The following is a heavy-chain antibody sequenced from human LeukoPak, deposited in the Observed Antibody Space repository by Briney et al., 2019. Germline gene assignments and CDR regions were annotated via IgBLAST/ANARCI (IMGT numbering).Heavy chain of an antibody. V-gene: IGHV4-34*01. CDR1: GGSFGGYY. Sequence: PSETLSLTCAVYGGSFGGYYWSWIRQPPGKGLEWIGEINHSGSTNYNPSLKSRVTISVDTSKNQFSLKLSSVTAADTAVYYCARDLDVAALWGEYLYGYWGQGTLVTVSS. CDR2: INHSGST. D-gene: IGHD6-6*01. J-gene: IGHJ4*02. CDR3: ARDLDVAALWGEYLYGY.